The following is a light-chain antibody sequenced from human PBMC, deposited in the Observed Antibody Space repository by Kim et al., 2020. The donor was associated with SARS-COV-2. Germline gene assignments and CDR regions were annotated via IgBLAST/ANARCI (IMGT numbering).Light chain of an antibody. CDR1: ESVRSSH. CDR2: AVS. CDR3: QQYDGAYT. J-gene: IGKJ2*01. Sequence: SVSPGNRAPLSCRAIESVRSSHCAWYQQKPGKAPRLLINAVSNRATGIPDRFIGSGSGTDFTLTISRLEPEDFAVYYCQQYDGAYTFGQGSKLEI. V-gene: IGKV3-20*01.